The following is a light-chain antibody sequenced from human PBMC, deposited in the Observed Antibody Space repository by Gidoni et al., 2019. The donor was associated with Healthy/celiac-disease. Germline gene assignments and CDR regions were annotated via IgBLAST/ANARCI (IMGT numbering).Light chain of an antibody. V-gene: IGKV3-15*01. CDR2: GAS. Sequence: EIVMTQSPATLSVSPGERATLSCRASQSVSSNLAWYQQKPGQAPRLLIYGASTRATGIPARFSGSGAGTEFTLTISSLQSEDCAVYYCQQYNNCPAWTFGQGTKVEIK. J-gene: IGKJ1*01. CDR1: QSVSSN. CDR3: QQYNNCPAWT.